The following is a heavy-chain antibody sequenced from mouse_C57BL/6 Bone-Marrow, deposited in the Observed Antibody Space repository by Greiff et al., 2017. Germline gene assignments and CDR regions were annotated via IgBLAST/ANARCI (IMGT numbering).Heavy chain of an antibody. CDR3: TGKGWFAY. CDR1: GFTFSNYW. Sequence: EVKLMESGGGLVQPGGSMKLSCVASGFTFSNYWMNWVRQSPEKGLEWVAQIRLKSDNYATHYAESVQGRFTISRDDSKSSVYLQMNNLRAEDTGIYYCTGKGWFAYWGQGTLVTVSA. V-gene: IGHV6-3*01. CDR2: IRLKSDNYAT. J-gene: IGHJ3*01.